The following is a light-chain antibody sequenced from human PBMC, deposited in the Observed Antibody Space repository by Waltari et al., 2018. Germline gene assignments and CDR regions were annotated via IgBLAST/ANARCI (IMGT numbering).Light chain of an antibody. J-gene: IGKJ2*01. V-gene: IGKV6-21*02. CDR2: FAS. Sequence: EIVLTQSPDFQSVAPKEKVTITCRASQSIGSTLHWYQQKPAQSPKLLIKFASPSISGVPSRFSGSGSGTDFTLTISSLEAEDAATYYCHQSSVLPYTFGQGAKLEIK. CDR3: HQSSVLPYT. CDR1: QSIGST.